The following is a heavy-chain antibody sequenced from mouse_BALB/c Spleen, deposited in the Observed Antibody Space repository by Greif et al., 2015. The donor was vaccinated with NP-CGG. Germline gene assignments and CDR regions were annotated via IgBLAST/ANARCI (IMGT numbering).Heavy chain of an antibody. CDR2: IDPANGNT. V-gene: IGHV14-3*02. Sequence: EVQLQQSGAELVKPGASVKLSCAASGFNIKDTYMHWVKQRPEQGLEWIGRIDPANGNTKYDPKFQGKATITADTSSNTAYLQLSSLTSEDTAVYYCARYGNYVYFDVWGAGTTVTVSS. CDR1: GFNIKDTY. J-gene: IGHJ1*01. CDR3: ARYGNYVYFDV. D-gene: IGHD2-1*01.